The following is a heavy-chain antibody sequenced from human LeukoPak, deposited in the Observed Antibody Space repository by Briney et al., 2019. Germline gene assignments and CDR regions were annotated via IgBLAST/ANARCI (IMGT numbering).Heavy chain of an antibody. J-gene: IGHJ4*02. D-gene: IGHD6-13*01. CDR1: GLTFSSYS. CDR2: ISSSSSYI. Sequence: GGSLRLSCAASGLTFSSYSMNWVRQAPGKGLEWVSSISSSSSYIYYADSVKGRFTISRDNAKNSLYLQMNSLRAEDTAVYYCWRDLIRWYGFYIDYWGQGTLVTVSS. CDR3: WRDLIRWYGFYIDY. V-gene: IGHV3-21*01.